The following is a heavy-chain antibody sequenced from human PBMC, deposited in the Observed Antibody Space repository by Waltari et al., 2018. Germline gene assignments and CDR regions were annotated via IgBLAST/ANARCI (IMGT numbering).Heavy chain of an antibody. CDR2: INPSGGRK. CDR3: VTVVTDAFDI. Sequence: QVQLVQSGAEVKKPGASVKVSCQASAYTFTSYYMHWVRQAPGQGREWMGIINPSGGRKRYAEKFKGRVTLTREKSTRTVYMELRSLRSEDTAVYYCVTVVTDAFDIWGHGTMVTVSS. D-gene: IGHD2-21*02. CDR1: AYTFTSYY. J-gene: IGHJ3*02. V-gene: IGHV1-46*03.